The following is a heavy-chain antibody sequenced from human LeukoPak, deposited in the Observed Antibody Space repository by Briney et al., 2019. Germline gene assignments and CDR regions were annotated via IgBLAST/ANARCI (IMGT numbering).Heavy chain of an antibody. J-gene: IGHJ4*02. V-gene: IGHV3-7*01. Sequence: GGSLSLSCAASGFNFGDYWMTWVRQAPGKGLEWVAHINQHSRVATYVDSVKGRFTISRVNAKNSLYLQMNSLRVEDTAGYYGSGERSGWDERWLDQWGQGTLVTVSS. CDR1: GFNFGDYW. CDR2: INQHSRVA. D-gene: IGHD6-19*01. CDR3: SGERSGWDERWLDQ.